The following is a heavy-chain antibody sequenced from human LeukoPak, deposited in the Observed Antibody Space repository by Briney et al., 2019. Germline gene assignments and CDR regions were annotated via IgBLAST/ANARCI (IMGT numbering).Heavy chain of an antibody. CDR2: IYPGDSDT. J-gene: IGHJ4*02. CDR3: ARVGADYDILTGYDY. V-gene: IGHV5-51*01. CDR1: GYSFTSYW. D-gene: IGHD3-9*01. Sequence: GESLKISCKGSGYSFTSYWIGWVRQMPGKGLEWMGIIYPGDSDTRYSPSFQGQVTISADKSISTAYLQWSSLKASDTAMYYCARVGADYDILTGYDYWGQGTLVTVSS.